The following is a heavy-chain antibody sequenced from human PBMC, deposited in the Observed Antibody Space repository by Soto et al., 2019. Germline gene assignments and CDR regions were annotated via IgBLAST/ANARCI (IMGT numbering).Heavy chain of an antibody. CDR1: GFSLSSGFYY. CDR3: ARDMGATDLGYYFDY. D-gene: IGHD1-26*01. Sequence: PSETLSLTCTFSGFSLSSGFYYLRWIRPHPGKGLEWIGYIYYSGSTYYNPSLKSRVTISVDTPKNQFSLKLSSVTAADTAVYYCARDMGATDLGYYFDYWGQGTLVTVSS. J-gene: IGHJ4*02. CDR2: IYYSGST. V-gene: IGHV4-31*03.